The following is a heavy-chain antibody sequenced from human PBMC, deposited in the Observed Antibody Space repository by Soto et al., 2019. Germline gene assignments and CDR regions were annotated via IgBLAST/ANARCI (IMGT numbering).Heavy chain of an antibody. CDR3: ARAMIYPQTQAEDAFDI. CDR1: GYTFTSYY. CDR2: INPSGGST. Sequence: ASVKVSCKASGYTFTSYYMHWVRQAPGQGLEWMGIINPSGGSTSYAQKFQGRVTMTRDTSTSTVYMELSSLRSEDTAVYYCARAMIYPQTQAEDAFDIWGQGTMVTVSS. D-gene: IGHD3-16*01. V-gene: IGHV1-46*01. J-gene: IGHJ3*02.